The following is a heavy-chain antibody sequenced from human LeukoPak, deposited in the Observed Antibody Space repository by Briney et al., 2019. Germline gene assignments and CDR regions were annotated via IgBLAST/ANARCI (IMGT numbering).Heavy chain of an antibody. Sequence: SETLSLTCAVYGGSFSGYYWSWIRQPPGKGLEWIGEINHSGSTNYNPSLKSRVTISVDTSKNQFSLKLSSVTAADTAVYYCARHRITMVRGVSRWFDPWGQGTLVTVSS. CDR2: INHSGST. CDR1: GGSFSGYY. V-gene: IGHV4-34*01. D-gene: IGHD3-10*01. J-gene: IGHJ5*02. CDR3: ARHRITMVRGVSRWFDP.